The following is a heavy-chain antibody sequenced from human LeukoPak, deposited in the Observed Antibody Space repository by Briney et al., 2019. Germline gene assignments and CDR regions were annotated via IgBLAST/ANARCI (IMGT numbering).Heavy chain of an antibody. CDR1: GFIFSSYS. CDR3: AKDGYYYDSSGYYPLDY. J-gene: IGHJ4*02. CDR2: ITGSGGNT. D-gene: IGHD3-22*01. Sequence: PGGSLRLSCAASGFIFSSYSMSWVRQAPGKGLEWVSVITGSGGNTYYADSVKGRFTISKDNSKNTLYLQMNSLRAEDTAVYYCAKDGYYYDSSGYYPLDYWGQGTLVTVSS. V-gene: IGHV3-23*01.